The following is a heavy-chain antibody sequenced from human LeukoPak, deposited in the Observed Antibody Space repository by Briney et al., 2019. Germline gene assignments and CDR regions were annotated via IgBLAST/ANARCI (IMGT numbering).Heavy chain of an antibody. V-gene: IGHV4-59*08. CDR1: GGSLSGYY. D-gene: IGHD3-16*02. CDR3: AGGEDYVWGSYRPLWDY. J-gene: IGHJ4*02. Sequence: SETLSLTCTVSGGSLSGYYWSWIRQPPGKGLEWIGYIYYSGSTNYNPSLKSRVTISVDTSKNQFSLKLSSVTAADTAVYYCAGGEDYVWGSYRPLWDYWGQRTLVTVSS. CDR2: IYYSGST.